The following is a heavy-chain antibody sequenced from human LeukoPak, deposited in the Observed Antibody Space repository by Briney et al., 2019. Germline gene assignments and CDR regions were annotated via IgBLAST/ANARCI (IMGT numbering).Heavy chain of an antibody. CDR1: GFTFSSYW. D-gene: IGHD3-10*01. V-gene: IGHV3-7*01. J-gene: IGHJ4*02. Sequence: GGSLRLSCTASGFTFSSYWMSWVRQAPGKGLEWVANIKQDGSEKYYVDSVKGRFTISRDNAKNSLYPQMNSLRAEDTAVYYCTGGSGSYYSFDYWGQGTLVTVSS. CDR2: IKQDGSEK. CDR3: TGGSGSYYSFDY.